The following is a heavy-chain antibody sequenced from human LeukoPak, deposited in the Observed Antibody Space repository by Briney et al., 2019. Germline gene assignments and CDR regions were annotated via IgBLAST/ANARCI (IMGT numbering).Heavy chain of an antibody. Sequence: PGRSLRLSCAASRFSFRSYDMHWVPQAPGKGLEWLAVSSYDGSNTYYTDSVKGRFTISRDNSKHTLYLQMNSLRPEDTAVYYCAKDGQLGGSSWFTLYFDFWGQGTLVTVSS. CDR3: AKDGQLGGSSWFTLYFDF. J-gene: IGHJ4*02. CDR2: SSYDGSNT. D-gene: IGHD6-13*01. V-gene: IGHV3-30*18. CDR1: RFSFRSYD.